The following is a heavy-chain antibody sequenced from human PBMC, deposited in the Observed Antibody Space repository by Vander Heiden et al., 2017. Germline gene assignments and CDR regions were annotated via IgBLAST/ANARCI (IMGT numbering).Heavy chain of an antibody. Sequence: QITLKESGPTLVKPTQTLTLTCTFSGFSLSTTGVGVGWIRQPPGKALEWLALIYWDEDKRYSPSLKSRLTITKDTSKNQVVLTMTNLDTMDTATYYCARLCSAYYREYFKHWGQGTLVTVSS. V-gene: IGHV2-5*02. CDR1: GFSLSTTGVG. CDR2: IYWDEDK. J-gene: IGHJ1*01. D-gene: IGHD3-22*01. CDR3: ARLCSAYYREYFKH.